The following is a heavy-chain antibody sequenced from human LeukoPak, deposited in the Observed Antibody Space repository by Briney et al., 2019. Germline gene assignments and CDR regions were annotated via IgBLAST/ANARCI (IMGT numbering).Heavy chain of an antibody. CDR1: GFTFDDHG. D-gene: IGHD4-17*01. V-gene: IGHV3-43D*04. Sequence: GGSVRLSCTSSGFTFDDHGMHWVRQGPGKGLEWVALISWDGRSTYYADSVKDRFTISRDNMKRSLHLQLNSLISGDSAVSYCARDRDYEGKFHIDHWGQGTRVTVSS. J-gene: IGHJ4*02. CDR2: ISWDGRST. CDR3: ARDRDYEGKFHIDH.